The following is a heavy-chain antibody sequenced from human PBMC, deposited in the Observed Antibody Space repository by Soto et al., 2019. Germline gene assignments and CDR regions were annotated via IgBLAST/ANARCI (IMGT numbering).Heavy chain of an antibody. CDR3: SSRKDYYDSSGHDY. D-gene: IGHD3-22*01. V-gene: IGHV3-15*06. CDR1: GFSFSNAW. CDR2: IKSKADGGTT. Sequence: EVQLVESGGGLVQPGGSLRLSCAASGFSFSNAWMSWVRQAPGKGLEWVGHIKSKADGGTTHYIAPVRGRFTISRDDSKDTLYLQMDSLKTEDTAIYYCSSRKDYYDSSGHDYWGQGALVAVSS. J-gene: IGHJ4*02.